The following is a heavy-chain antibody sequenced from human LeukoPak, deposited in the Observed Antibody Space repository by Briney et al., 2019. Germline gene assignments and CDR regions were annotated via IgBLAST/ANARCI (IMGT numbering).Heavy chain of an antibody. Sequence: PSETLSLTCTVSGGSIRSDGYYWSWIRQHPGKCLEWIGYIYYSGSTYYNPSLKSRVTISVDTSKNQFSLKLSSVTAADTAVYYCARTHYYESSGYYGFEYWGQGTLVTVSS. V-gene: IGHV4-31*03. J-gene: IGHJ4*02. CDR1: GGSIRSDGYY. CDR3: ARTHYYESSGYYGFEY. CDR2: IYYSGST. D-gene: IGHD3-22*01.